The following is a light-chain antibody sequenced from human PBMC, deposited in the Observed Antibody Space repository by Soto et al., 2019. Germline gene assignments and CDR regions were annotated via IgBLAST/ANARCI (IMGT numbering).Light chain of an antibody. V-gene: IGKV3-20*01. Sequence: EIVLTQSPGTLSLSPGERATLSCRASQSVSSSYLVWYQQKPGQAPRLLISGASTSATGIPDRFSGSGSGTDFTLTISRLEPEDFAVYYCQQSGTTFGPGTKVEIK. CDR3: QQSGTT. J-gene: IGKJ3*01. CDR2: GAS. CDR1: QSVSSSY.